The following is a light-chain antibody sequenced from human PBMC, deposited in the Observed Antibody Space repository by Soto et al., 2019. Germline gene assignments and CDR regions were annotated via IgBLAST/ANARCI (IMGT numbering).Light chain of an antibody. J-gene: IGKJ1*01. CDR2: GAF. CDR3: QQYGISPRT. CDR1: QSVGNN. V-gene: IGKV3-20*01. Sequence: EVVLTQSPATLSVSPGERATLSCRTSQSVGNNLAWYQQKPGQAPRLLMYGAFIRAPGLPVRFTGRGSGTDFSLTISRLETEDFAVYYCQQYGISPRTFGEGTKADIK.